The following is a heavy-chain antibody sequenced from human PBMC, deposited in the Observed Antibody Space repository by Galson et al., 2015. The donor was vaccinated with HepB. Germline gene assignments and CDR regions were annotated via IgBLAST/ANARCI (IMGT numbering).Heavy chain of an antibody. J-gene: IGHJ6*02. CDR1: GFTFSSYA. Sequence: SLRLSCAASGFTFSSYAMSWVRQAPGKGLEWVSAISGSGGSTYYADSVKGRFTISRDNSKNTLYLQMNSLRAEDTAVYYCARDSLPPPLFYDFWSGPDYYGMDVWGQGTTVTVSS. D-gene: IGHD3-3*01. V-gene: IGHV3-23*01. CDR3: ARDSLPPPLFYDFWSGPDYYGMDV. CDR2: ISGSGGST.